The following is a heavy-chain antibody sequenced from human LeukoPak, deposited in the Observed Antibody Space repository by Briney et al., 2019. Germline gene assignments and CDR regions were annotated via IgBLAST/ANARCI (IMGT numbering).Heavy chain of an antibody. CDR3: TARSCGAGACASSFYYYYGIHF. D-gene: IGHD6-6*01. CDR2: IVPIFGTA. J-gene: IGHJ6*02. Sequence: GASVKVSCTASGDSISMIAVTWVRQAPAQGQQWVGGIVPIFGTADEAPKIQGSATITADETTSITYMVLSSMKSEDTALYYATARSCGAGACASSFYYYYGIHFWGQGTTVSVSS. CDR1: GDSISMIA. V-gene: IGHV1-69*13.